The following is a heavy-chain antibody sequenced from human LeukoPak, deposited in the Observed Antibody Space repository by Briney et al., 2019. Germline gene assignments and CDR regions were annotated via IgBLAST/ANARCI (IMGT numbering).Heavy chain of an antibody. CDR1: GGSISSGGYS. CDR2: IYHSGST. Sequence: SQTLSLTCAVSGGSISSGGYSWSWIRQPPGKGLEWIGYIYHSGSTNYNPSLKSRVTITVDTSKNQFSLKLSSVTAADTAVYYCARGLKTDWYFDLWGRGTLVTVSS. J-gene: IGHJ2*01. V-gene: IGHV4-30-2*01. CDR3: ARGLKTDWYFDL.